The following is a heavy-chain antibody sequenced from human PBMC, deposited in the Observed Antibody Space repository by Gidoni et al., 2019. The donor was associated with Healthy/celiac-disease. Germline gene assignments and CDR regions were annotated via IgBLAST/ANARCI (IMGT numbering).Heavy chain of an antibody. V-gene: IGHV3-30-3*01. D-gene: IGHD7-27*01. J-gene: IGHJ4*02. CDR2: ISYDGSNK. CDR3: ARTRTRMGISRASFDY. Sequence: QVQLVESGGGVVQPGRSLRLSCAASGFTFSSYAMNWVRQAPGKGLEWVAVISYDGSNKYYADSGKGRFTISRDNSKNTLYLQMNSLRAEDTAVYYCARTRTRMGISRASFDYWGQGTLVTVSS. CDR1: GFTFSSYA.